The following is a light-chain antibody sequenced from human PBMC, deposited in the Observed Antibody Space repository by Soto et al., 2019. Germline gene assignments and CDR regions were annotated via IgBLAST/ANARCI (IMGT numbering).Light chain of an antibody. Sequence: EIVMTQSPATLSVSPGERATLSCRASQSVSSNLAWYQQKPGQAPRLLIYGASTRATGIPARFSGSGSGTQYTLPNSSLQAEEFPVYYCQQYKNWPPWTFGQGTKVESK. V-gene: IGKV3-15*01. CDR2: GAS. CDR3: QQYKNWPPWT. J-gene: IGKJ1*01. CDR1: QSVSSN.